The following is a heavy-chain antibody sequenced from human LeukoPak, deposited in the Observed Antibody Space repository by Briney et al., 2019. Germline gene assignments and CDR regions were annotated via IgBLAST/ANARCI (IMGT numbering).Heavy chain of an antibody. CDR2: IYSGGST. V-gene: IGHV3-53*05. CDR1: GFTVSSNY. Sequence: GGSLRLSCAASGFTVSSNYMSWVRQAPGKGLEWVSVIYSGGSTYYADSVKGRFTISRDNSKNTLYLQMNSLRAEDTAVYYCAKNYASGPNYDFWSGYYFYWGQGTLVTVSS. CDR3: AKNYASGPNYDFWSGYYFY. D-gene: IGHD3-3*01. J-gene: IGHJ4*02.